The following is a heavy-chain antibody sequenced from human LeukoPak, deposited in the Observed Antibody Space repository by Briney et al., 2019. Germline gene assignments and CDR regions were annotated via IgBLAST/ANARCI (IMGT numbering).Heavy chain of an antibody. D-gene: IGHD3-9*01. CDR3: ARRSYFDWPPET. CDR1: GGSISSYY. CDR2: IYYSGST. J-gene: IGHJ4*02. V-gene: IGHV4-59*12. Sequence: SETLSLTCSVSGGSISSYYWSWIRQPPGKGLEWIGYIYYSGSTNYNPSLKSRVTISVDTSKNQFSLKLSSVTAADTAVYYCARRSYFDWPPETRGQGTLVTVSS.